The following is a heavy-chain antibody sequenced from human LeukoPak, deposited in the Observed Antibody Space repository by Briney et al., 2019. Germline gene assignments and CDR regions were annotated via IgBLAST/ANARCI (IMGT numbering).Heavy chain of an antibody. J-gene: IGHJ3*02. CDR3: ARDPGYCSGGSCFDAFDI. Sequence: SETLSLTCTVSGGSISSSSYYWGWIRQPPGKGLEWIGSIYYSGSTYYNPSLKSRVTISVDTSKNQFSLKLSSVTAADTDVYYCARDPGYCSGGSCFDAFDIWGQGTMVTVSS. V-gene: IGHV4-39*07. CDR1: GGSISSSSYY. CDR2: IYYSGST. D-gene: IGHD2-15*01.